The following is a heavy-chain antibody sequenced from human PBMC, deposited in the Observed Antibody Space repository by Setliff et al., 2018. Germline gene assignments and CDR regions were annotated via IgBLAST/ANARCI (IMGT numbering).Heavy chain of an antibody. CDR1: GFTFSSYW. D-gene: IGHD1-1*01. V-gene: IGHV3-74*01. Sequence: GESLKISCAVSGFTFSSYWMHWVRQAPGKGLVWVSRVKSDGTYTNYADSVKGRFTISRDNAKNTLFLQMNSLRAEDTAVYYCARDGHNVYYFDYWGLGTLVTVSS. J-gene: IGHJ4*02. CDR2: VKSDGTYT. CDR3: ARDGHNVYYFDY.